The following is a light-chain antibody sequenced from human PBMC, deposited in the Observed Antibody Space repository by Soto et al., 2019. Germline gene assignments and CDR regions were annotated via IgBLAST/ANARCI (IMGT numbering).Light chain of an antibody. CDR1: QSVSSY. CDR2: DAS. J-gene: IGKJ4*01. V-gene: IGKV3-11*01. Sequence: EIVLTQSPATLSLSPGERATLSCRASQSVSSYLAWYQQKPGQAPSLLIYDASNRATGIPARFSGSGSGTDLTLIISSLEPEVFAVYYCQQRSNWPLVTFGGGTKVEIK. CDR3: QQRSNWPLVT.